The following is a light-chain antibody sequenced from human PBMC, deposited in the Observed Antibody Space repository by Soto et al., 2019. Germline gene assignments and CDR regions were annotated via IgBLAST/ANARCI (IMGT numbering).Light chain of an antibody. CDR2: GAS. V-gene: IGKV3-20*01. CDR3: QQYGSSPLT. CDR1: QSVSSSY. J-gene: IGKJ4*01. Sequence: EIVLTQSPGTLSLSPGERATLSCRASQSVSSSYLAWYQQKPGQAPRLLIYGASSRATGIPDSFSGSGSGTDFALTISRLEPEGCAVYYCQQYGSSPLTFGGGTKVEIK.